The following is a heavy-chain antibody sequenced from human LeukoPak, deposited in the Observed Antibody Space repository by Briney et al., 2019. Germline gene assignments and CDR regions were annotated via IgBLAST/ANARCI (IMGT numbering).Heavy chain of an antibody. CDR1: GDTFSSYD. CDR3: ARGGTMVRGVNALGNYGMDV. Sequence: ASVKVSCKAPGDTFSSYDFNWVRQATGQGLEWMGWMNPNSGNTGFAQKFQGRVTLTRDTSIGTAYMELSNLRSDDTAVYCCARGGTMVRGVNALGNYGMDVWGQGTTVTVSS. D-gene: IGHD3-10*01. J-gene: IGHJ6*02. V-gene: IGHV1-8*01. CDR2: MNPNSGNT.